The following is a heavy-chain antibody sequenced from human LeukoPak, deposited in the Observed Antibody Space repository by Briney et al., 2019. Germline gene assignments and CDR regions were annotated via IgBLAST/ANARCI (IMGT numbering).Heavy chain of an antibody. CDR3: ARDGSYYYYYMDV. V-gene: IGHV3-21*01. CDR1: GFTFSSYE. D-gene: IGHD3-10*01. CDR2: ISSSSSYI. J-gene: IGHJ6*03. Sequence: PGGSLRLSCAASGFTFSSYEMNWVRQAPGKGLEWVSSISSSSSYIYYADSVKGRFTISRDNAKNSLYLQMNSLRAEDTAVYYCARDGSYYYYYMDVWGKGTTVTVSS.